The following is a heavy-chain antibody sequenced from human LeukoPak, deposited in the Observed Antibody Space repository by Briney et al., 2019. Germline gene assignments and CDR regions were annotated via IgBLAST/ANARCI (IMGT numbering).Heavy chain of an antibody. Sequence: PGGSLRLSCAVSGFTFSSYWMDWARQVPGKGLVWVSRISSDGSNTAYADSVKGRFTISRDNAKNTMYLQMSSLRAEDTAVYYCAKRGDGGAWYDYWGQGTLVIVSS. CDR3: AKRGDGGAWYDY. D-gene: IGHD6-19*01. V-gene: IGHV3-74*01. CDR1: GFTFSSYW. CDR2: ISSDGSNT. J-gene: IGHJ4*02.